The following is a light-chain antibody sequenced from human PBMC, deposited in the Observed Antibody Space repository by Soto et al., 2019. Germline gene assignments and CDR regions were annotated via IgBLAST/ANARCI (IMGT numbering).Light chain of an antibody. CDR3: QQANSFPLT. J-gene: IGKJ4*01. V-gene: IGKV1-39*01. CDR2: GAS. CDR1: QSITIY. Sequence: GTIVTLTCPSSQSITIYLNWYQQKPGKAPKLLIYGASSLQSGVPSRFSGSGSGTDFTLTISSLQPEDFATYYCQQANSFPLTFGGGTKVDI.